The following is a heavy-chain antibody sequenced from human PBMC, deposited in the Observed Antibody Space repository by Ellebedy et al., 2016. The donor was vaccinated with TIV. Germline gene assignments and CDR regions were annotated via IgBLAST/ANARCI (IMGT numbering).Heavy chain of an antibody. Sequence: MPSETLSLTCTVSGGSISSYYWSWIRQPPGKGLEWIGYIQYSGNQDYNPSLKSRATLSLDTSKNQFSLKLRSVTAADTAVYFCARDNWGSLDLWGQGTLVTVSS. CDR3: ARDNWGSLDL. V-gene: IGHV4-59*01. D-gene: IGHD3-16*01. CDR1: GGSISSYY. J-gene: IGHJ5*02. CDR2: IQYSGNQ.